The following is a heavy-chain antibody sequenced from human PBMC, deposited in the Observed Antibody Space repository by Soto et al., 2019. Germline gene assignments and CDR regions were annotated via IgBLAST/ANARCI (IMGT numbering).Heavy chain of an antibody. J-gene: IGHJ5*02. D-gene: IGHD6-13*01. CDR1: GYTFTGYY. CDR3: ARLAAAGTYWFDP. V-gene: IGHV1-2*04. CDR2: INPNSGGT. Sequence: ASVKVSCKASGYTFTGYYMHRVRQAPGQGLEWMGWINPNSGGTNYAQKFQGWVTMTRDTSISTAYMELSRLRSDDTAVYYCARLAAAGTYWFDPWGQGTLVTVSS.